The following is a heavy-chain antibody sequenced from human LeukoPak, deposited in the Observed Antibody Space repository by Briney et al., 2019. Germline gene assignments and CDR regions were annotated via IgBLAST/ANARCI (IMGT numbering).Heavy chain of an antibody. CDR3: AKDKRAAAGTIDY. CDR1: GFTFSSYW. CDR2: IKQDGSEK. D-gene: IGHD6-13*01. Sequence: GGSLRLSCAASGFTFSSYWMSWVRQAPGKGLEWVANIKQDGSEKYYVDSVKGRFTISRDNAKNSLYLQMNSLRAEDTALYYCAKDKRAAAGTIDYWGQGTLVTVSS. V-gene: IGHV3-7*03. J-gene: IGHJ4*02.